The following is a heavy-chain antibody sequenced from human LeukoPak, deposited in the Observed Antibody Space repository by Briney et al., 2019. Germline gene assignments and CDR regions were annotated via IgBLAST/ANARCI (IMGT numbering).Heavy chain of an antibody. D-gene: IGHD1-26*01. Sequence: GGSLRLSCAASGFTFSSYWMHWVRQAPGKGLVWVSRINSDGSDTSYADSVKGRFTISRDNAKNTLYLQMNSLRAEDTAVYYCARDSIVGAIIGDYWGQGTLVTVSS. V-gene: IGHV3-74*01. CDR1: GFTFSSYW. CDR3: ARDSIVGAIIGDY. CDR2: INSDGSDT. J-gene: IGHJ4*02.